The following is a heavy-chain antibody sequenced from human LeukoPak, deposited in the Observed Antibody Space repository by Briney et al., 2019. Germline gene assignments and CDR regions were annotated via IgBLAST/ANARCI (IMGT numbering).Heavy chain of an antibody. CDR1: GGSFSGYY. V-gene: IGHV4-34*01. Sequence: SETLSLTCAVYGGSFSGYYWNWIRQPPGKGLEWIGEINHSGSTNYIPSLKSRVTISVDTSNNQFSLKLSSVTAADTAVYYCARSEYSRPVDPWGQGTLATVSS. CDR3: ARSEYSRPVDP. CDR2: INHSGST. D-gene: IGHD6-6*01. J-gene: IGHJ5*02.